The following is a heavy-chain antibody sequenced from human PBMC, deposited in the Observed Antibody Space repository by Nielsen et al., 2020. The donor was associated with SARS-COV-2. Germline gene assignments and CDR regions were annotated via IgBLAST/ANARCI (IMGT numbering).Heavy chain of an antibody. CDR1: GGSISSYY. J-gene: IGHJ6*02. CDR2: IYYSGST. D-gene: IGHD1-14*01. V-gene: IGHV4-59*13. CDR3: ARALPGAGMGYYYGMDV. Sequence: SETLSLTCTVSGGSISSYYWSWIRQPPGKGLEWIGYIYYSGSTNYNPSLKSRVTISVDTSKNQFSPKLSSVTAADTAVYYCARALPGAGMGYYYGMDVWGQGTTVTVSS.